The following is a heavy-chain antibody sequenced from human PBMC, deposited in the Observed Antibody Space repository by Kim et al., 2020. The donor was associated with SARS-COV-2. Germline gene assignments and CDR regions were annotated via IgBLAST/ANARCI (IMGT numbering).Heavy chain of an antibody. CDR2: ISPNNGDT. J-gene: IGHJ1*01. Sequence: ASVKVSCKVSGYPFTSYGFTWVRQSPGQGLEWIGWISPNNGDTRYAPQLQGRVTLTTETATSTVYMEMRSLRSDDTAVYYCARGPPRPSVDEYFQYWGQGSLVTVSS. V-gene: IGHV1-18*01. CDR3: ARGPPRPSVDEYFQY. CDR1: GYPFTSYG.